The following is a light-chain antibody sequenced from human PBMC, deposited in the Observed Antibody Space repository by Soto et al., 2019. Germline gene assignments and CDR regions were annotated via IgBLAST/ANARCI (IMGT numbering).Light chain of an antibody. V-gene: IGKV3-11*01. CDR1: ETIRSL. CDR3: QQRHNWPIT. CDR2: DAF. J-gene: IGKJ5*01. Sequence: EIVLTQSPATLSLSPGQRATLSCRASETIRSLLAWYQQRPGQAPRLLIYDAFSRAPGIPARFSGGGSGTDFNLTISSLEPEDVGVYYCQQRHNWPITFGQGTRLEIK.